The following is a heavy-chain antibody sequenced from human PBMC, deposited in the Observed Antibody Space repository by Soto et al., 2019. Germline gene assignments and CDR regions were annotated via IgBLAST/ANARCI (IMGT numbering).Heavy chain of an antibody. Sequence: PSETLSLTCTVSGGSISSYYWSWIRQPPGKGLEWIGYIYYSGSTNYNPSLKSRVTISVDTSKNQFSLKLSSVTAADTAVYYCARVISPMAPSDYWGQGTLVTVSS. CDR3: ARVISPMAPSDY. D-gene: IGHD3-10*01. J-gene: IGHJ4*02. CDR2: IYYSGST. CDR1: GGSISSYY. V-gene: IGHV4-59*12.